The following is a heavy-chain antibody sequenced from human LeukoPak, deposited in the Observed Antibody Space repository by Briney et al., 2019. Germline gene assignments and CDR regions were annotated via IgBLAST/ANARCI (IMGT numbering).Heavy chain of an antibody. D-gene: IGHD6-19*01. V-gene: IGHV1-18*01. Sequence: ASVKVSCKASGYTFTSYGISWVARSPGQGLKGRGWISVYNRNTNYAQKPQGRVTMTTDTSTSTAYMELRSLRSEHTGVYYCARDAARRGTSGWYYFHYWGEGTLVTVPS. J-gene: IGHJ4*02. CDR2: ISVYNRNT. CDR1: GYTFTSYG. CDR3: ARDAARRGTSGWYYFHY.